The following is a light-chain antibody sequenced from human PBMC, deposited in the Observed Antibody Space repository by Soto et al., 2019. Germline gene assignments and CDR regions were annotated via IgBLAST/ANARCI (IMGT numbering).Light chain of an antibody. CDR3: QQYHSYS. CDR1: QRITNW. Sequence: DMQLTQSPSTLSASVGDRVIITCRASQRITNWLAWYQQKAGKAPKLLIYEVSTLESGVPSRFSGSGSGTEFTLTINSLEPDDFATYYCQQYHSYSFGQGTKLEIK. J-gene: IGKJ2*01. V-gene: IGKV1-5*03. CDR2: EVS.